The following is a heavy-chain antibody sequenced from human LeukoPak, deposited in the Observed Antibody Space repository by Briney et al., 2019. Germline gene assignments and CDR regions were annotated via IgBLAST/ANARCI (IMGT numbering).Heavy chain of an antibody. CDR1: GGSISSSSYY. D-gene: IGHD6-19*01. Sequence: KPSETLSLTCTVSGGSISSSSYYWGWIRQPPGKGLEWIGSIYYSGSTYYNPSLKSRVTISVDTSKNQFSLKLSSVTAADTAVYYCARGLVVRWYSSGWYFDYWGQGTLVTVSS. J-gene: IGHJ4*02. CDR3: ARGLVVRWYSSGWYFDY. V-gene: IGHV4-39*07. CDR2: IYYSGST.